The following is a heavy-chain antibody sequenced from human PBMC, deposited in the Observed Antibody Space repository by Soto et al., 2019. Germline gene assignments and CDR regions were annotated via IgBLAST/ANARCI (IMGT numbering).Heavy chain of an antibody. J-gene: IGHJ6*03. CDR2: IYPGDSDT. CDR3: ARHGEIFGVVSHYYYYMDV. CDR1: GYSFTSYW. Sequence: GESLKISCKGSGYSFTSYWIGWVRQMPGKGLEWMGIIYPGDSDTRYSPSFQGQVTISADKSINTAYLQWSSLKASDTAMYYWARHGEIFGVVSHYYYYMDVWGKGTTVTVSS. D-gene: IGHD3-3*01. V-gene: IGHV5-51*01.